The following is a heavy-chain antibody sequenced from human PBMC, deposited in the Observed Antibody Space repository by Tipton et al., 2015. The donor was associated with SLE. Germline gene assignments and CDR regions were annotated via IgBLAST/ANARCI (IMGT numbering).Heavy chain of an antibody. CDR3: PSLRVRGDY. V-gene: IGHV1-2*02. D-gene: IGHD3-10*01. CDR2: INPNSGGT. Sequence: QSGPEVKKPGASVKVSCKASGYTFTGYYMHWVRQAPGQGLEWMGWINPNSGGTNYAQKFQGRVTMNRDTSVSTAYMELSRLRSDGTAVYYCPSLRVRGDYWGQGTLVTVSS. CDR1: GYTFTGYY. J-gene: IGHJ4*02.